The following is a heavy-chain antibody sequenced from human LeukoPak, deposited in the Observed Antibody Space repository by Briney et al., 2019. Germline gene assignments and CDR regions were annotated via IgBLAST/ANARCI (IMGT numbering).Heavy chain of an antibody. D-gene: IGHD4-17*01. CDR2: INPSSGST. CDR1: GYTFTSYY. V-gene: IGHV1-46*01. CDR3: ARDWYGDYGIGLGYFDY. Sequence: ASVKVSCKASGYTFTSYYMHWVRQAPGQGLEWMGIINPSSGSTSYAQKLQGRVTMTRDTSTSTVYMELSSLRSEDTAVYYCARDWYGDYGIGLGYFDYWGQGTLVTVSS. J-gene: IGHJ4*02.